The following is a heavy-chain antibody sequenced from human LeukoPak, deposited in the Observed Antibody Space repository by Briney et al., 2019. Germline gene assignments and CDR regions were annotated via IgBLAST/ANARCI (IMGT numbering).Heavy chain of an antibody. J-gene: IGHJ3*02. CDR3: ARDFVVVTAIDAFDI. V-gene: IGHV3-21*01. Sequence: GGSLRLSCAASGFTFSSYSMNWVRQAPGKGLEWVSSISSSSSYIYYADSVKGRFTISRDNAKNSLYLQMNSLRAEDTAVYYCARDFVVVTAIDAFDIWGQGTMVTVSS. CDR2: ISSSSSYI. CDR1: GFTFSSYS. D-gene: IGHD2-21*02.